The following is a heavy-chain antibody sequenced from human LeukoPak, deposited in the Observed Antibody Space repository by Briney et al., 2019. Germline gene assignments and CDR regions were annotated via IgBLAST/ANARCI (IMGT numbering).Heavy chain of an antibody. Sequence: SETLSLTCTVSGYSISSGYYWGWIRQPPGKGLEWIGSIYHSGSTYYNPSLKSRVTISVDTSKNQFSLKLSSVTAADTAVYYCAILSIAAHYDAFDIWGQGTMVTVSS. J-gene: IGHJ3*02. CDR3: AILSIAAHYDAFDI. CDR1: GYSISSGYY. CDR2: IYHSGST. V-gene: IGHV4-38-2*02. D-gene: IGHD6-13*01.